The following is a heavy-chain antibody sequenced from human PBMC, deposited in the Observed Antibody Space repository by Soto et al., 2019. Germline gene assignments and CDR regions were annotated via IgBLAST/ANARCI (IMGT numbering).Heavy chain of an antibody. D-gene: IGHD3-3*01. CDR2: ISGSGGST. J-gene: IGHJ4*02. Sequence: EVQLLESGGGLVQPGGSLRLSCAASGFTFSSYAMSWVRQAPGKGLEWVSAISGSGGSTYYADSVKGRLTISRDNSKNTLYLQMNSLRAEDTAVYYCAKTIFGVEDYFDYWGQGTLVTVSS. CDR3: AKTIFGVEDYFDY. CDR1: GFTFSSYA. V-gene: IGHV3-23*01.